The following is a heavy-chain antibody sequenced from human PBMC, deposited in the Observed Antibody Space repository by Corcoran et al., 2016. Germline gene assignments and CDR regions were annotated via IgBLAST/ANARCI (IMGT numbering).Heavy chain of an antibody. CDR1: GGSISSSSYY. Sequence: QLQLQESGPGLVKPSETLSLTCTVSGGSISSSSYYWGWIRQPPGKGLEWIGSIYYSGSTYYNPSLKSRVTISVDTSKNQFSLKLSSVTAADTAVYYCARDVRYDYGSGSYDPWGQGTLVTVSS. CDR3: ARDVRYDYGSGSYDP. J-gene: IGHJ5*02. D-gene: IGHD3-10*01. V-gene: IGHV4-39*07. CDR2: IYYSGST.